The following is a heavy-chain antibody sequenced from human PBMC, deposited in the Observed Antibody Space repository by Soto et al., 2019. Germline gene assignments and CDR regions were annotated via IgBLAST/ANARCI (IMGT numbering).Heavy chain of an antibody. CDR1: GYTFTSYG. D-gene: IGHD2-21*01. J-gene: IGHJ4*02. CDR3: ARESAGLLDY. Sequence: QVQLVQSGAEVKKPGASVKVSCKASGYTFTSYGISWVRQAPGQGPECMGWISTYNGNTNYAQKFLGRVTMTTDTSTSKAYMELRSLRSDATAVYYCARESAGLLDYWGQGTLVTVSS. V-gene: IGHV1-18*01. CDR2: ISTYNGNT.